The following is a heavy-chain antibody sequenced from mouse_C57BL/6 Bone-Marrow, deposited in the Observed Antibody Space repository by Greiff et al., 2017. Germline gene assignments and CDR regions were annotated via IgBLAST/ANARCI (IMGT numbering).Heavy chain of an antibody. V-gene: IGHV1-72*01. J-gene: IGHJ1*03. Sequence: QVQLQQPGAELVKPGASVKLSCKASGYTFTSYWMHWVKQRPGRGLEWIGRIDPNSGGTKYNEKFKSKATLTVDKPSSTAYMQLSSLISEDSAVYYCARFDYGSSHWYFDVWGTGTTVTVSS. CDR2: IDPNSGGT. CDR3: ARFDYGSSHWYFDV. CDR1: GYTFTSYW. D-gene: IGHD1-1*01.